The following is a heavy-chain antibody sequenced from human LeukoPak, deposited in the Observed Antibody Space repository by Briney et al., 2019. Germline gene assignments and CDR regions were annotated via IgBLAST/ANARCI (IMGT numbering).Heavy chain of an antibody. J-gene: IGHJ6*03. D-gene: IGHD2-2*01. CDR2: ISAYNGNT. V-gene: IGHV1-18*01. CDR3: ARVDVVAARYYYYYMDV. Sequence: ASVKVSCKASGYTFTSYGISWVRQAPGQGLEWMGWISAYNGNTNYAQKLQGRVTMTTDTSTSTAYMELRSLRSDDTAVYYCARVDVVAARYYYYYMDVWDKGTTVTVSS. CDR1: GYTFTSYG.